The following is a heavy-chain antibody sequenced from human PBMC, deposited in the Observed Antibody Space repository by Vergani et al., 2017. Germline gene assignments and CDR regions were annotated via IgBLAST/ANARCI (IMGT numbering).Heavy chain of an antibody. CDR2: IKQDGSEK. V-gene: IGHV3-7*01. D-gene: IGHD5-18*01. J-gene: IGHJ4*02. CDR1: GFTFSSYW. CDR3: ARDSPNTAMVTGDY. Sequence: EVQLVESGGGLVQPGGSLRLSCAASGFTFSSYWMSWVRQAPGKWLEWVANIKQDGSEKYYVDSVKGRFTISRDNAKNSLYLQMNSLRAEDTAVYYCARDSPNTAMVTGDYWGQGTLVTVSS.